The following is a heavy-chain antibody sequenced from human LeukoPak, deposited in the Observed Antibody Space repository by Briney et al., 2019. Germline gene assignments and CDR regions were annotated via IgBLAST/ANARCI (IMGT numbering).Heavy chain of an antibody. J-gene: IGHJ4*02. CDR2: ISSSGSTI. CDR3: ARDAFGILTGHSPDY. CDR1: GFTFSDYY. D-gene: IGHD3-9*01. V-gene: IGHV3-11*01. Sequence: GGSLRLSCAASGFTFSDYYMSWIRQAPGKGLEWVSYISSSGSTIYYADSVEGRFTISRDNAKNSLYLQMNSLRAEDTAVYYCARDAFGILTGHSPDYWGQGTLVTVPS.